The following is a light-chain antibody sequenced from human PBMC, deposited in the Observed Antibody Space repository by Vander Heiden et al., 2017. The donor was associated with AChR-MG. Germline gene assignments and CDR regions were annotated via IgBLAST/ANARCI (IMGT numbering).Light chain of an antibody. V-gene: IGKV4-1*01. CDR3: QQDDSIEST. J-gene: IGKJ3*01. CDR1: QSILYSSNNNNY. Sequence: DIVMTQSPDSLAVSLGERATINCKSSQSILYSSNNNNYLAWYQQKPGQPPKLLIYWASTRQSGVPDRFSGSGSGTDFTLTISSLQAEDVAVYYCQQDDSIESTFGPGTRVDIK. CDR2: WAS.